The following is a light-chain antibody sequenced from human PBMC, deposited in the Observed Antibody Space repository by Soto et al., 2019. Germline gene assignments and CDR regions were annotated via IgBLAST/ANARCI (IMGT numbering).Light chain of an antibody. Sequence: IVLTQSPGTLSLSPGDRATLSCRASQNIGDNYLAWYQQKPGQAPRLLIYDASRRATGIPERFSGSGSGTDFTLTINRLEPEDFAVYYFQQFGRSPRFTFGPGTKVDIK. CDR1: QNIGDNY. CDR2: DAS. J-gene: IGKJ3*01. CDR3: QQFGRSPRFT. V-gene: IGKV3-20*01.